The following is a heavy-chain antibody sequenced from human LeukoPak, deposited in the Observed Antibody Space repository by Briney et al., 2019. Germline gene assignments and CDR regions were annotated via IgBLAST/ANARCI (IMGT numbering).Heavy chain of an antibody. CDR2: INPNSGGT. CDR1: GYTFTGYY. J-gene: IGHJ5*02. V-gene: IGHV1-2*02. CDR3: ARDLSSSWSPRFDP. D-gene: IGHD6-13*01. Sequence: ASVKVSCKASGYTFTGYYMRWVRQAPGQGLEGMGWINPNSGGTNYAQKFQGRVTMTRDTSISTAYMELSRLRSDDTAVYYCARDLSSSWSPRFDPWGQGTLVTVSS.